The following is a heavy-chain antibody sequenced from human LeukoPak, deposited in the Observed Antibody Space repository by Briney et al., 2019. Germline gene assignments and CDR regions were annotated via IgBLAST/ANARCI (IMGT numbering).Heavy chain of an antibody. CDR3: TTDEGVH. CDR2: IKSKTYGGTT. Sequence: PGGSLRLSCAASGFTFSNAWMSWVRQAPGKGLEWVGRIKSKTYGGTTDYAAPVKGRFTISRDDSKNTLYLQMNSLKTADTAVYYCTTDEGVHWGQGTLVTVSS. CDR1: GFTFSNAW. V-gene: IGHV3-15*01. D-gene: IGHD3-10*01. J-gene: IGHJ4*02.